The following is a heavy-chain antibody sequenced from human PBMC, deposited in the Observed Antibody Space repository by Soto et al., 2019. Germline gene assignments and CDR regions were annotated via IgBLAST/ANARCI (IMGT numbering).Heavy chain of an antibody. D-gene: IGHD6-6*01. Sequence: PGGSLRLSCAVSGFTFSDYYMDWIRQAPGKGLEWVSYISSSGTTIYYADSVKGRFTISRDNAKNSLYLQMYSLRAEDTAVYYCARGARGSSSKFDSWGQGTLVTVSS. J-gene: IGHJ4*02. CDR1: GFTFSDYY. V-gene: IGHV3-11*01. CDR3: ARGARGSSSKFDS. CDR2: ISSSGTTI.